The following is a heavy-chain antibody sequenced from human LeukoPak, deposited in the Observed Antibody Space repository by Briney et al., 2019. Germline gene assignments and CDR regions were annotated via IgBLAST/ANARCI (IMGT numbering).Heavy chain of an antibody. CDR3: ARGYVGATHY. V-gene: IGHV4-39*07. D-gene: IGHD1-26*01. CDR1: GGSISSSSYY. Sequence: PSETLSLTCTVSGGSISSSSYYWGWIRQPPGKGLEWIGSIYHSGSTYYNPSLKSRVTISVDTSKNQFSLKLSSVTAADTAVYYCARGYVGATHYWGQGTLVTVSS. J-gene: IGHJ4*02. CDR2: IYHSGST.